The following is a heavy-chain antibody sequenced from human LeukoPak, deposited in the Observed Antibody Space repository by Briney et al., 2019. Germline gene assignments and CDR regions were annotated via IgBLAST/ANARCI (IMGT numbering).Heavy chain of an antibody. D-gene: IGHD3-10*01. CDR1: GFTFSSYA. Sequence: GGSLRLTCAASGFTFSSYAMSWVRQAPGKGLEWVSAISGSGGSTYYADSVKGRFTISRDNSKNTLYLQMNSLRAEDTAVYYCAKLTLYYGSGSYSDYWGQGTLVTVSS. CDR3: AKLTLYYGSGSYSDY. CDR2: ISGSGGST. J-gene: IGHJ4*02. V-gene: IGHV3-23*01.